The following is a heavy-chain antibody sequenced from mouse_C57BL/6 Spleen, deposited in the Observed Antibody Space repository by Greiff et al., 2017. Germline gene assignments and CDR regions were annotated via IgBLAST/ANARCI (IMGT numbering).Heavy chain of an antibody. CDR1: GYTFTSYW. CDR2: IYPGSGST. Sequence: VQLQQPGAELVKPGASVKMSCKASGYTFTSYWITWVKQRPGQGLEWIGDIYPGSGSTNYNEKFKSKATLTVDTSSSTAYMQLSSLTSEDSAVYYCARPLANWDAFAYWGQGTLVTVSA. CDR3: ARPLANWDAFAY. V-gene: IGHV1-55*01. J-gene: IGHJ3*01. D-gene: IGHD4-1*01.